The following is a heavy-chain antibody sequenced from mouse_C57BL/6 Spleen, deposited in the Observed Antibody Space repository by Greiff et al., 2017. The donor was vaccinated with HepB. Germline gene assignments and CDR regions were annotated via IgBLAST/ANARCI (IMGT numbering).Heavy chain of an antibody. CDR1: GFTFSDYY. D-gene: IGHD2-3*01. J-gene: IGHJ1*03. Sequence: DVMLVESGGGLVQPGGSLKLSCAASGFTFSDYYMYWVRQTPEKRLEWVAYISNGGGSTYYPDTVKGRFTISRDNAKNTLYLQMSRLKSEDTAMYYCARLMKGYFDVWGTGTTVTVSS. CDR3: ARLMKGYFDV. CDR2: ISNGGGST. V-gene: IGHV5-12*01.